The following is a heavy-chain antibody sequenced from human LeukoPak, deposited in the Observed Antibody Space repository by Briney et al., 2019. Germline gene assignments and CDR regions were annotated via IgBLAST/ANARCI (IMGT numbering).Heavy chain of an antibody. CDR3: ARARDYPYYYYGMDV. D-gene: IGHD4-17*01. CDR2: IKQDGSEK. CDR1: GFTFSSYW. Sequence: GGSLRLSCAASGFTFSSYWMSWVRQAPGKGLEWVANIKQDGSEKHYVDSVKGRFTISRDNAKNSLYLQMNSLRAEDTAVYYCARARDYPYYYYGMDVWGQGTTVTVSS. V-gene: IGHV3-7*01. J-gene: IGHJ6*02.